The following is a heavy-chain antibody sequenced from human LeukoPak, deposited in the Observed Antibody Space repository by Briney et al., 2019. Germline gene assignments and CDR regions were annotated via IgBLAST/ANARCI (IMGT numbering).Heavy chain of an antibody. D-gene: IGHD1-26*01. J-gene: IGHJ4*02. CDR2: ISSSSSYI. V-gene: IGHV3-21*01. Sequence: KPGGSLRLSCAASGFTFSSYSMNWVRQAPGKGLEWVSSISSSSSYIYYADSVKGRFTISRDNAKNSLYLQMNSLRAEDTAVYYYARENVGAAESYYFDYWGQGTLVTVSS. CDR1: GFTFSSYS. CDR3: ARENVGAAESYYFDY.